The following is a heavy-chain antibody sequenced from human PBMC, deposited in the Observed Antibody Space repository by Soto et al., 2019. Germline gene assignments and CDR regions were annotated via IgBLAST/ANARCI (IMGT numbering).Heavy chain of an antibody. D-gene: IGHD3-16*01. CDR2: IKQDGSEK. CDR3: ARDLFEAARRGEYAFDI. Sequence: PGGSLRLSCAASAFTFSSYWMSWVRQAPGKGLEWVANIKQDGSEKYYVDSVKGRFTISRDNAKNSLYLQMNSLRAKDTAVYYCARDLFEAARRGEYAFDIWGQGTMVTVSS. V-gene: IGHV3-7*03. J-gene: IGHJ3*02. CDR1: AFTFSSYW.